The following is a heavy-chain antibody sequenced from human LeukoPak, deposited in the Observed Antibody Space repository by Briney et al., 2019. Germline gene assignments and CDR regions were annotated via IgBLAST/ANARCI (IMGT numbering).Heavy chain of an antibody. CDR2: ISWNSGSI. J-gene: IGHJ6*02. CDR3: ARVKGAAATYYYGMDV. V-gene: IGHV3-9*01. CDR1: GFTFDDYA. D-gene: IGHD6-13*01. Sequence: GGSLRLSCAASGFTFDDYAMHWVRQAPGKGLEWVSGISWNSGSIGYADSVKGRFTISRDNAKNSLYLQMNSLRAEDTAVYYCARVKGAAATYYYGMDVWGQGTTVTVSS.